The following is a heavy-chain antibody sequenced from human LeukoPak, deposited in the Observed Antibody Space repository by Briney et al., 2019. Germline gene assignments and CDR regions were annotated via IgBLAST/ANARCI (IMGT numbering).Heavy chain of an antibody. CDR3: VRTPPKGDIDY. J-gene: IGHJ4*02. V-gene: IGHV1-8*01. CDR1: GYTFTSYD. CDR2: MSASSGNT. Sequence: GASVKVSCKASGYTFTSYDINWVRQPTGQGLEWLGWMSASSGNTGYAQKFQGRVSMTRATSISTAYLELSSLTFEDTAVYYCVRTPPKGDIDYWGQGTLVTVSS. D-gene: IGHD2-21*02.